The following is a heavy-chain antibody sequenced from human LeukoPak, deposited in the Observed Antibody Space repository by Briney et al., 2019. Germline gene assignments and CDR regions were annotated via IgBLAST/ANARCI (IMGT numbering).Heavy chain of an antibody. CDR2: INPNSGDT. D-gene: IGHD3-16*01. J-gene: IGHJ4*02. CDR1: GYTFITYD. V-gene: IGHV1-2*02. Sequence: GASVKVSCKASGYTFITYDINWVRQATGQGLEWMGWINPNSGDTNYAQKFQGRVTMTRDTSISTAYMELSRLRSDDTAVYYCARVRYRLAETYIDYWGQGTLVTVSS. CDR3: ARVRYRLAETYIDY.